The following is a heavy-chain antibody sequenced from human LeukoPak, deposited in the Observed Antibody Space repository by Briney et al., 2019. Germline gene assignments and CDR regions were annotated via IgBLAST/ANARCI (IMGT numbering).Heavy chain of an antibody. CDR3: AREFSPYGSGTSSSFRY. Sequence: PGGSLRLSCAASGFTLNTFAIHWVRQAPGKGLEWVAAVSHDGTNEYYGDSVQGRFSVSRDNSADTIYLQMNSLTSADTAVYFCAREFSPYGSGTSSSFRYWGQGTLVAVSS. CDR1: GFTLNTFA. J-gene: IGHJ4*02. V-gene: IGHV3-30*04. D-gene: IGHD3-10*01. CDR2: VSHDGTNE.